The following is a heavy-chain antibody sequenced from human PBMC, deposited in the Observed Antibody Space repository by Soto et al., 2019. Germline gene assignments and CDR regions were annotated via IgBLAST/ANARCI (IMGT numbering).Heavy chain of an antibody. V-gene: IGHV4-4*07. CDR3: ARTGIGGGLGWFDP. CDR1: GGSMSSYY. J-gene: IGHJ5*02. D-gene: IGHD3-10*01. CDR2: VYSSGGT. Sequence: PSETRSLTCSVSGGSMSSYYWTWIRQPAGKGLEWIGRVYSSGGTHYNSSLKSRVTISLDTSKNQFSLRLISVTAADTAVYYCARTGIGGGLGWFDPWGQGTLVTVSS.